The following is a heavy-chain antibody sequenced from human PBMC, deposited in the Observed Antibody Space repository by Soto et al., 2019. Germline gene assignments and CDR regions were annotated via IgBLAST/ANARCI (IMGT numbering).Heavy chain of an antibody. CDR2: IIPIFGTA. Sequence: ASVKVSCKASGGTFSSYAISWVRQAPGQGLEWMGGIIPIFGTANYAQKFQGRVTITADESTSTAYMELSSLRSEDTAVYYCARSPLPTYYYDSSGHIAPFDYWGQGTLVTVSS. V-gene: IGHV1-69*13. CDR1: GGTFSSYA. CDR3: ARSPLPTYYYDSSGHIAPFDY. J-gene: IGHJ4*02. D-gene: IGHD3-22*01.